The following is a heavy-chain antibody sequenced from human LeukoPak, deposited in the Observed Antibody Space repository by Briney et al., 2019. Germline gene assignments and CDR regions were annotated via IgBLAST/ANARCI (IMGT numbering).Heavy chain of an antibody. Sequence: SETLSLTCAVYGGSFSGYYWSWIRQPPGKGLEWIGEINHSGSTNYNPSLKSRVTISVDTPKNQFSLKLSSVTAADTAVYYCARGAAAAFDIWGQGTMVTVSS. CDR1: GGSFSGYY. CDR2: INHSGST. D-gene: IGHD2-15*01. J-gene: IGHJ3*02. CDR3: ARGAAAAFDI. V-gene: IGHV4-34*01.